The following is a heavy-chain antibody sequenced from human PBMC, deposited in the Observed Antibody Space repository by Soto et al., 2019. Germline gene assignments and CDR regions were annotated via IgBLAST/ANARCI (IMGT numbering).Heavy chain of an antibody. J-gene: IGHJ4*02. CDR2: ISPMFGAA. CDR3: ERQVQVHTPAFVY. Sequence: QVQLVQSGAEMKKPGSSVKVSCQSSGGTFNTYAMNWVRQAPGQGPEWMGDISPMFGAANYSPKFQGRVTITADESTGTSYMQLSCLTSEYTALYFCERQVQVHTPAFVYWGQGTLVTISS. V-gene: IGHV1-69*19. D-gene: IGHD3-10*01. CDR1: GGTFNTYA.